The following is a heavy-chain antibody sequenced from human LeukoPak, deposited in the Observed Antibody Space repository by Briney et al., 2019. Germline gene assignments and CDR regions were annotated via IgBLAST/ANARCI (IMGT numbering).Heavy chain of an antibody. V-gene: IGHV4-34*01. Sequence: SETLSLTCAVYGGSFSGYYWSWIRQPPGKGLEWIGEINHSGSTNYNPSLKSRVTISVDTSKNQFSLKLSSVTAADTAVYYCARGEVMIDYWGQGTLVTVSS. J-gene: IGHJ4*02. CDR2: INHSGST. D-gene: IGHD3-3*01. CDR1: GGSFSGYY. CDR3: ARGEVMIDY.